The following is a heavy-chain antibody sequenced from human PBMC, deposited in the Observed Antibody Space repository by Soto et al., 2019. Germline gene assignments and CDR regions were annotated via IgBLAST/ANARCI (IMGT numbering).Heavy chain of an antibody. Sequence: QVQLVQSGAEVKKPGSSVKVSCKASGGTVSSYPISWVRQDPGQGLEWMGGIIPIFGTTHYAQQFQGRVTVTADESPRTAHMELSSLGSEDTAVHYCARGKGQPLDYWGQGTLVTVSS. CDR2: IIPIFGTT. D-gene: IGHD6-13*01. J-gene: IGHJ4*02. CDR1: GGTVSSYP. V-gene: IGHV1-69*12. CDR3: ARGKGQPLDY.